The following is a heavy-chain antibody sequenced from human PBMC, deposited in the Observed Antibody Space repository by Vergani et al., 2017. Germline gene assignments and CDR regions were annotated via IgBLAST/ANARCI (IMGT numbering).Heavy chain of an antibody. V-gene: IGHV4-4*02. Sequence: QVQLQESGPGLVKPSGTLSLTCAVSGGSISTINWWTWVRQPPGKGLEWIGEVYQSGTITYNPSLRSRVTMSVDKSNNQFSLTLISVTAADTAVYYCARKQLYSYDSSGYYDYWGQGALVTVSS. CDR3: ARKQLYSYDSSGYYDY. D-gene: IGHD3-22*01. CDR1: GGSISTINW. J-gene: IGHJ4*02. CDR2: VYQSGTI.